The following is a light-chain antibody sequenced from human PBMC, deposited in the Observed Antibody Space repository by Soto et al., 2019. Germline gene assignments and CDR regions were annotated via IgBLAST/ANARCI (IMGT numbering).Light chain of an antibody. J-gene: IGKJ1*01. Sequence: DIQLTQSPSFLSASVGDSVTITCRASQDISSFLAWYQQKPGKAPKLLIYKASTLKSGVPSRFSGSGSGTEFTLTISSLQPDDFATYYCQHYNSYSEAFGQGTKVELK. CDR3: QHYNSYSEA. CDR1: QDISSF. V-gene: IGKV1-5*03. CDR2: KAS.